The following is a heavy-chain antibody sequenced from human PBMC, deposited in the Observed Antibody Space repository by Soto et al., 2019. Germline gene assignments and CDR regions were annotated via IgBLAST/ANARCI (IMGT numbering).Heavy chain of an antibody. D-gene: IGHD2-15*01. V-gene: IGHV3-66*01. J-gene: IGHJ6*04. CDR2: IQSGGTT. CDR1: GFTVSSKY. CDR3: ARDDVLCEGGRCSGIPLDV. Sequence: EVQLVESGGGLVQPGGSLRLSCAASGFTVSSKYMTWVRQAPGKGLEWVSLIQSGGTTYYADSVKGRFTISRDTSENTLHLQMDSRRVEDTAVYYWARDDVLCEGGRCSGIPLDVWAKGTPSPSPQ.